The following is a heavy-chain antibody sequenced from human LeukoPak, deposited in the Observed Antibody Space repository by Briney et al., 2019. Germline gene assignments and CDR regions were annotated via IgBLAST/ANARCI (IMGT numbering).Heavy chain of an antibody. V-gene: IGHV5-51*01. J-gene: IGHJ4*02. D-gene: IGHD4-17*01. CDR2: IYPGDSET. CDR1: GYRFTNYW. CDR3: VRALRTGQGDYVPVL. Sequence: GESLKISCKASGYRFTNYWIGWVRQMPGKGLEWMAIIYPGDSETRYSPSFQGQVTISADKSISTAYLQWSSLKASDTAMYYCVRALRTGQGDYVPVLWGQGTLVTVSS.